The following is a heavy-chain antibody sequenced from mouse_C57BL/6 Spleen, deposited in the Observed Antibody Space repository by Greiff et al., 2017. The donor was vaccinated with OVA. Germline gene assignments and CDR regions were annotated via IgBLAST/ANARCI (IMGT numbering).Heavy chain of an antibody. CDR2: IDPSDSYT. CDR1: GYTFTSYW. CDR3: ARSDDYDWFAY. D-gene: IGHD2-4*01. Sequence: QVQLKESGAELVKPGASVKLSCKASGYTFTSYWMQWVKQRPGQGLEWIGEIDPSDSYTNYNQKFKGKATLTVDTSSSTAYMQLSSLTSEDSAVYYCARSDDYDWFAYWGQGTLVTVSA. J-gene: IGHJ3*01. V-gene: IGHV1-50*01.